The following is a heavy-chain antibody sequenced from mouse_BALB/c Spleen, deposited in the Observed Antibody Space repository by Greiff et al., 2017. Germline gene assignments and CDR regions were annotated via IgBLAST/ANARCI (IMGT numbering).Heavy chain of an antibody. V-gene: IGHV3-2*02. CDR3: ARSDGYPYFDY. Sequence: EVQRVESGPGLVKPSQSLSLTCTVTGYSITSDYAWNWIRQFPGNKLEWMGYISYSGSTSYNPSLKSRISITRDTSKNQFFLQLNSVTTEDTATYYCARSDGYPYFDYWGQGTTLTVSS. D-gene: IGHD2-3*01. CDR1: GYSITSDYA. CDR2: ISYSGST. J-gene: IGHJ2*01.